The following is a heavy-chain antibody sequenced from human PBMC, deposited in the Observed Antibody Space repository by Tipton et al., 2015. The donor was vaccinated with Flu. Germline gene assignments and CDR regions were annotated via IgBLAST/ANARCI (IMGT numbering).Heavy chain of an antibody. V-gene: IGHV4-38-2*02. D-gene: IGHD2/OR15-2a*01. CDR2: VHQTGTT. Sequence: TLSLTCSVSGDSIDSRYSWGWIRQPPGKGLEWIGNVHQTGTTYYNASLRSRVTIAVDTSKNQFSLRLNSVTAADTAAYYCASDRNYYFAGGVYSPFEYWGQGILVTVSS. CDR3: ASDRNYYFAGGVYSPFEY. CDR1: GDSIDSRYS. J-gene: IGHJ4*02.